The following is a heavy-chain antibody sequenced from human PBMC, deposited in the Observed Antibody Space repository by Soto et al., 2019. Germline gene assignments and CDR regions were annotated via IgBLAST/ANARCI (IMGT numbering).Heavy chain of an antibody. D-gene: IGHD2-15*01. CDR2: IYFSGIT. J-gene: IGHJ5*02. CDR1: GGSVSSGSSY. Sequence: QERLQESGPGLVKPSETLSLTCNVYGGSVSSGSSYWSWVGQPPGKRLEWIGYIYFSGITNYNPSLKSRVTMFLDRVTNQFTLKLASVTAADTAGYYCARGLEGAAPGPWGQGTLVTVSS. CDR3: ARGLEGAAPGP. V-gene: IGHV4-61*01.